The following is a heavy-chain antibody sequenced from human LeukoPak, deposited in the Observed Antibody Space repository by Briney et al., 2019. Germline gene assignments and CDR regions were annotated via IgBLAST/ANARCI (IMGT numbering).Heavy chain of an antibody. J-gene: IGHJ6*02. CDR3: ARGWHIVVVTALTYGMDV. Sequence: GALRLSCAASGFTFSSYSMTWVRQAPGKGLEWVSSISSSSSYIYYADSVKGRFTISRDNAKNSLYLQMNSLRAEDTAVYYCARGWHIVVVTALTYGMDVWGQGTTVTVSS. CDR2: ISSSSSYI. CDR1: GFTFSSYS. D-gene: IGHD2-21*02. V-gene: IGHV3-21*01.